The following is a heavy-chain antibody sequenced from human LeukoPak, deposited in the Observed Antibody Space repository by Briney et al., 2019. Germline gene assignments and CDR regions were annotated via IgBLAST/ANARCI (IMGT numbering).Heavy chain of an antibody. J-gene: IGHJ5*02. CDR2: MNPNSGNT. CDR3: ARYSSSSYWFDP. CDR1: GYTFTSYD. D-gene: IGHD6-6*01. Sequence: GASVKVSCKASGYTFTSYDINWVRQATGQGLEWMGWMNPNSGNTGYAQKFQGRVTITRNTSISTAYMELSSLRSEDTAVYYCARYSSSSYWFDPWGQGTLVTVSS. V-gene: IGHV1-8*03.